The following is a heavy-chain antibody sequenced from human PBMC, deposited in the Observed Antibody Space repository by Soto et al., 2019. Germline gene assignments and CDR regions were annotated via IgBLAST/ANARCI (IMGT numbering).Heavy chain of an antibody. Sequence: QVQLQESGPGLVKPSETLSLTCTVSGGSISSYYWSWIRQPPGKGLEWIGYIYYSGSTNYNPSLKSRVTIAVDTAKNQFSPKLSSVTAADTAVYYCARDYGGRYYFDYWGQGTLVTVSS. J-gene: IGHJ4*02. D-gene: IGHD2-15*01. CDR1: GGSISSYY. CDR3: ARDYGGRYYFDY. V-gene: IGHV4-59*01. CDR2: IYYSGST.